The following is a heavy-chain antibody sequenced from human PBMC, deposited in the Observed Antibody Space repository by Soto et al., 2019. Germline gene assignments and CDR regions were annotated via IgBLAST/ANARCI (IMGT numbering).Heavy chain of an antibody. CDR3: AKMFKLGGNSYGCLDV. CDR2: INPNSGGT. V-gene: IGHV1-2*02. CDR1: GYTFTGYY. Sequence: QVQLVQSGAEVKKPGASVKVSCKASGYTFTGYYMHWVRQAPGQGLEWMGWINPNSGGTNYAQKFRGRVTMTKDTSTSTVYMQLSSLRSEDTAVYYCAKMFKLGGNSYGCLDVWGQGTTVTVSS. D-gene: IGHD5-18*01. J-gene: IGHJ6*02.